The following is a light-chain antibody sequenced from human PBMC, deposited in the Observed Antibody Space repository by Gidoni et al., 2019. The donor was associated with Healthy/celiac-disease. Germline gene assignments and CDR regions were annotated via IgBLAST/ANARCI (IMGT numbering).Light chain of an antibody. CDR1: QSVSSN. Sequence: EIVMTQSPATLSVSPGERATLSCRASQSVSSNLAWYQQKPGQAPRLLIYGASTRATGIPARFSGSGSGTEFTLTISSLQSEDFAVYYCQQYNNWPPGLTFGGATKVEIK. CDR3: QQYNNWPPGLT. V-gene: IGKV3-15*01. CDR2: GAS. J-gene: IGKJ4*01.